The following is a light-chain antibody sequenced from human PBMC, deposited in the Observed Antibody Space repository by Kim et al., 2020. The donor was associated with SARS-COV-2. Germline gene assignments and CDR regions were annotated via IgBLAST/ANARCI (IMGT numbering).Light chain of an antibody. V-gene: IGKV1-39*01. CDR1: QKIAGF. CDR3: QQPYDPPHT. CDR2: TAS. J-gene: IGKJ4*01. Sequence: DIQMTQSPSSLSASVGDRVTMTCRSSQKIAGFVSWYQVKPGKAPRLLIFTASTLQAGVPSRFTGSGSGADCTLTISSLQAEDCAIYYCQQPYDPPHTFGGGTKVDIK.